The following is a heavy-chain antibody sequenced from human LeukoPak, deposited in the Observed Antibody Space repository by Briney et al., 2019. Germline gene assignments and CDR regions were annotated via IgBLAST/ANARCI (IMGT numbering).Heavy chain of an antibody. D-gene: IGHD5-24*01. V-gene: IGHV1-2*02. J-gene: IGHJ6*03. CDR2: INPNSGGT. Sequence: GASVTVSCKASGYTFTGYYMHWVRQAPGQGLEWMGWINPNSGGTNYAQKFQVRVTMTRDTSISTAYMELSRLRYDDTAVYYCARDKRRDGYNWGYYYYYYMDVWGKGTTVTVSS. CDR3: ARDKRRDGYNWGYYYYYYMDV. CDR1: GYTFTGYY.